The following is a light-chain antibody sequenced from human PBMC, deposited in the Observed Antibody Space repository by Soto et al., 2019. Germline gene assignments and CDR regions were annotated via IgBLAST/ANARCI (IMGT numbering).Light chain of an antibody. Sequence: SYELTQPLSVSVALGQTARITCGGNHIGSKNVYWYQQKPGQAPVLLIYKDINRPSGIPERFSGSNSGNTATLTISRAQAGDEADYYCQVWDSSTVIFGGGTKLTVL. CDR3: QVWDSSTVI. J-gene: IGLJ2*01. V-gene: IGLV3-9*01. CDR2: KDI. CDR1: HIGSKN.